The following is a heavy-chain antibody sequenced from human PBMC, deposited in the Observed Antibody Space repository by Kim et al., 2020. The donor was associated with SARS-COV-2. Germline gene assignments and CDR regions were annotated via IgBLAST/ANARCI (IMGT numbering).Heavy chain of an antibody. V-gene: IGHV1-18*01. Sequence: ASVKVSCKASGYTFTSYGISWVRQAPGQGLEWMGWISAYNGNTNYAQKLQGRVTMTTDTSTSTAYMELRSLRSDDTAVYYCARDGEKGYQLPSYYYYYGMDVWGQGTTVTVSS. CDR3: ARDGEKGYQLPSYYYYYGMDV. CDR2: ISAYNGNT. CDR1: GYTFTSYG. J-gene: IGHJ6*02. D-gene: IGHD2-2*01.